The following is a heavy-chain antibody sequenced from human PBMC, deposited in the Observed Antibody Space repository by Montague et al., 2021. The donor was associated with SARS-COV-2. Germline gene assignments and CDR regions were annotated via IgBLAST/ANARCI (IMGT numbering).Heavy chain of an antibody. CDR2: INISGST. V-gene: IGHV4-34*01. D-gene: IGHD2-2*01. J-gene: IGHJ6*02. Sequence: SETLSLTCTVYGGSLSGYYWSWICKPQGTGLEWIGVINISGSTNYNSSLKLRVTISVDTSKNQFSLKLSFVTAAATAVYYCARVRAVPAAMRIFSLGRSYYGMDVWGQGTTVTVSS. CDR1: GGSLSGYY. CDR3: ARVRAVPAAMRIFSLGRSYYGMDV.